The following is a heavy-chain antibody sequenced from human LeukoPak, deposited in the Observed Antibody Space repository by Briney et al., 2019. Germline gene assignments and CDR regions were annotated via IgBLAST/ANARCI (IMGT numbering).Heavy chain of an antibody. CDR1: GFTFNTYW. CDR3: ARETPRRGETRDGYR. Sequence: PGGSLRLSCAASGFTFNTYWMNWVRQAPGRGLEWVANISPDGSGKYYVASVKGRFTISRDNANNLLYLQMYSLRVEDTAVYYCARETPRRGETRDGYRWGQGTVVTVSS. CDR2: ISPDGSGK. J-gene: IGHJ4*02. D-gene: IGHD5-24*01. V-gene: IGHV3-7*01.